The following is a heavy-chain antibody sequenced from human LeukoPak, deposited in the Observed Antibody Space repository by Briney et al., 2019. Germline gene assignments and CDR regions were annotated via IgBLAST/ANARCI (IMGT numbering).Heavy chain of an antibody. D-gene: IGHD3-22*01. J-gene: IGHJ4*02. Sequence: QPGGSLRLSCAASGFTFSSYGMSWVRQAPGKGLEGVSFITTSGATTSYADSVKGRFTISRDNPRNTLYMQMNSLRDEDTALYYCAIMHGYYDGSGYWVQWGQGTLVTVSS. V-gene: IGHV3-23*01. CDR1: GFTFSSYG. CDR2: ITTSGATT. CDR3: AIMHGYYDGSGYWVQ.